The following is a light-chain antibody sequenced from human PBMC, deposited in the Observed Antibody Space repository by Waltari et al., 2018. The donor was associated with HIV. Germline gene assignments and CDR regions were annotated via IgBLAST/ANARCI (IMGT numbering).Light chain of an antibody. CDR3: QQYDTYYRT. CDR1: QSISSW. CDR2: KAS. J-gene: IGKJ1*01. Sequence: DIHMTQSPSTLSASVGDRVTITCRASQSISSWLTWYQQKAGRAPKLLIYKASNLETGVPSRFSGTGSGTEFTLTITSVQPDDFGTYYCQQYDTYYRTFGQGTKVEI. V-gene: IGKV1-5*03.